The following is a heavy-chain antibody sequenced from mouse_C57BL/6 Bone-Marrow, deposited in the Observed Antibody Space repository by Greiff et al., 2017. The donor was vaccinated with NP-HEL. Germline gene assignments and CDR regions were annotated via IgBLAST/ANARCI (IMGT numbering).Heavy chain of an antibody. CDR2: ISSGSSTI. V-gene: IGHV5-17*01. CDR3: ARARPFGYYFDY. CDR1: GFTFSDYG. J-gene: IGHJ2*01. D-gene: IGHD3-1*01. Sequence: EVKVVESGGGLVKPGGSLKLSCAASGFTFSDYGMHWVRQAPEKGLEWVAYISSGSSTIYYADTVKGRFTISRDNAKNTLFLQMTSLRSEDTAMYYCARARPFGYYFDYWGQGTTLTVSS.